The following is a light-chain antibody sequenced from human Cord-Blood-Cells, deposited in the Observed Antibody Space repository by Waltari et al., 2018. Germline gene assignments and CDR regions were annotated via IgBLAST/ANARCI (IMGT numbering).Light chain of an antibody. CDR3: QQYGSSPLT. Sequence: EIVLTQSPGTLSLSPGERATLSCRASQSVSSSYLAWYQQNPGHAPRLLIYGASSRATGIPDMFSGSGSGTDFTLTISRLEPEDFAVYYCQQYGSSPLTFGGGTKVEIK. CDR2: GAS. CDR1: QSVSSSY. V-gene: IGKV3-20*01. J-gene: IGKJ4*01.